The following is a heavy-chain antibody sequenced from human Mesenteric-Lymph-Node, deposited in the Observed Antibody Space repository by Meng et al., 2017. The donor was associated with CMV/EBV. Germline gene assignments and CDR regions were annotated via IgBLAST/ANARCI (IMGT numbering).Heavy chain of an antibody. Sequence: GESLKISCKASGYTFANNWIGWVRQMPGKGLEWMGIIFPGDSASKYSPSFQGQVTFSADKSSSTAYLQWSSLKASDTAMYYCARRKDSSGYYSFDYWGQGTLVTVSS. D-gene: IGHD3-22*01. V-gene: IGHV5-51*01. CDR2: IFPGDSAS. CDR3: ARRKDSSGYYSFDY. CDR1: GYTFANNW. J-gene: IGHJ4*02.